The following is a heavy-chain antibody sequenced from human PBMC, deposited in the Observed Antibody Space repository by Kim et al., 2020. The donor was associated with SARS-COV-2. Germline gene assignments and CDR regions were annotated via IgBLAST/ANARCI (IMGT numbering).Heavy chain of an antibody. CDR3: ARQVDTFDY. V-gene: IGHV5-51*01. D-gene: IGHD5-18*01. J-gene: IGHJ4*02. Sequence: SDTRYSPSFQGQVTISADKSISTAYLQWSSLKASDTAMYYCARQVDTFDYWGQGTLVTVSS. CDR2: SDT.